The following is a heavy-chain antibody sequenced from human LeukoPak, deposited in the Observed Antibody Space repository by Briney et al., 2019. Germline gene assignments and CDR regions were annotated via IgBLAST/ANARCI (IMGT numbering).Heavy chain of an antibody. CDR2: IYYSGST. CDR1: GGSISSYY. D-gene: IGHD6-19*01. V-gene: IGHV4-59*01. Sequence: PSETLSLTCTVSGGSISSYYWSWIRQPPGKGLEWIGYIYYSGSTNYNPSLKSRVTISVDTSKNQFSLKLSSVTAADTAVYYCARSSGWYLDYYYMDAWGKGTTVTVSS. CDR3: ARSSGWYLDYYYMDA. J-gene: IGHJ6*03.